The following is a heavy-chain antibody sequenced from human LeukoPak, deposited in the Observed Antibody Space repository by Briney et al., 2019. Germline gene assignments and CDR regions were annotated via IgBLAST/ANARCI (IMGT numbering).Heavy chain of an antibody. J-gene: IGHJ4*02. Sequence: ASVKVSCKASGYTFTGYYMHWVRQAPGQGLEWMGWINPNSGGTNYAQKFQGRVTMTEDTSTDTAYMELSSLRSEDTAVYYCATRSGSYFDPKKPFDYWGQGTLVTVSS. D-gene: IGHD3-9*01. V-gene: IGHV1-2*02. CDR2: INPNSGGT. CDR3: ATRSGSYFDPKKPFDY. CDR1: GYTFTGYY.